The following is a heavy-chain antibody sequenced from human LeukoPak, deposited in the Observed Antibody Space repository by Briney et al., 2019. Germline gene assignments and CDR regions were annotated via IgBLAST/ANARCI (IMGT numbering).Heavy chain of an antibody. CDR1: GYTFTSYR. V-gene: IGHV1-18*01. D-gene: IGHD3-10*01. J-gene: IGHJ5*02. CDR3: ARDTDYYGSGSYFWFDP. CDR2: ICAYNGNT. Sequence: GASVKVSCKASGYTFTSYRIRWVRQAPGQGLEWMGCICAYNGNTNYVQKLQGRVTMTTDTYTSTAYMELRSLRSDDTAVYYCARDTDYYGSGSYFWFDPWGQGTLVTVSS.